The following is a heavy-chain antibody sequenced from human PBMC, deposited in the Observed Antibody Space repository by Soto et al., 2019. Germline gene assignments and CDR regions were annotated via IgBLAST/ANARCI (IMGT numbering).Heavy chain of an antibody. J-gene: IGHJ4*02. CDR3: ARDGIALYCSSTSCPPYYFDY. D-gene: IGHD2-2*01. V-gene: IGHV1-18*01. Sequence: QVQLVQSGAEVKKPGASVKVSCKASGYTFTSYGISWVRQAPGQGLELMGWISAYNGNTNYAQKLQGRVTMTTDTSTSTAYMELRSLRSDDTAVYYCARDGIALYCSSTSCPPYYFDYWGQGTLVTVSS. CDR2: ISAYNGNT. CDR1: GYTFTSYG.